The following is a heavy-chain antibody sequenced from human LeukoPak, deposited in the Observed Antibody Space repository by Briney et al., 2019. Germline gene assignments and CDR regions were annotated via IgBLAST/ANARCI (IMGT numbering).Heavy chain of an antibody. CDR3: ARGRISSGWFAHFDY. J-gene: IGHJ4*02. D-gene: IGHD6-19*01. Sequence: SQTLSLTCGVSGGSVSSGGYPWNWIRQPPGKGLEWIGYIYHSGRPYYNPSLESRVTMSVDTSKNQFSLKLSSVTAADTAVCYCARGRISSGWFAHFDYWGQGTLVTVSS. V-gene: IGHV4-30-2*01. CDR2: IYHSGRP. CDR1: GGSVSSGGYP.